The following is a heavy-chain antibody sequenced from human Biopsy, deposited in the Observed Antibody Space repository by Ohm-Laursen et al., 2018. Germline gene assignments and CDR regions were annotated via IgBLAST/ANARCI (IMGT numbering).Heavy chain of an antibody. V-gene: IGHV3-48*01. CDR2: INVPSSHI. J-gene: IGHJ3*01. CDR3: VRSFSSSGYFRCDAFDV. D-gene: IGHD3-22*01. Sequence: GSLRLSCAASGSTLGHYSVSWVRQAPGKGLEWVSYINVPSSHIYYGASVRGRFTISRDNAENSVVLQMNSLRAEDTAVYYCVRSFSSSGYFRCDAFDVWGQGTMVTVSS. CDR1: GSTLGHYS.